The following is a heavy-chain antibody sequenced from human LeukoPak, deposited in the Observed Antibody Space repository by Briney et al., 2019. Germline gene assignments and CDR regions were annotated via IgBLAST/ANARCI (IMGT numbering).Heavy chain of an antibody. D-gene: IGHD2-15*01. CDR2: IYSGGST. V-gene: IGHV3-53*01. Sequence: GGSLRLSCAASGFTVSSNYMSWVRQAPGKGLEWVSVIYSGGSTYYADSVKGRFTISGDNSKNTLYLQMNSLRAEDTAVYYCARENRYCSGGSCYYFDYWGQGTLVTVSS. J-gene: IGHJ4*02. CDR1: GFTVSSNY. CDR3: ARENRYCSGGSCYYFDY.